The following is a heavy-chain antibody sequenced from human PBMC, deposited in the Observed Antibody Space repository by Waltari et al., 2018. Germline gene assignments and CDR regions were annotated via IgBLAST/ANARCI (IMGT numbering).Heavy chain of an antibody. D-gene: IGHD5-12*01. CDR1: GFTFDDYG. J-gene: IGHJ4*02. CDR2: INWNGGST. Sequence: EVQLVESGGGVVRPGGSLRLSCAASGFTFDDYGMRWVRQAPGKGLEWVSGINWNGGSTGYADSVKGRFTISRDNSKNTLYLQMNSLRAEDTAVYYCAKDRDIVATIPGAFDYWGQGTLVTVSS. V-gene: IGHV3-20*04. CDR3: AKDRDIVATIPGAFDY.